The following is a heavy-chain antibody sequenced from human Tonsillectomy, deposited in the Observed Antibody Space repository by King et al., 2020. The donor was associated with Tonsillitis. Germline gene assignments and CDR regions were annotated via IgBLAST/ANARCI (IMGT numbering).Heavy chain of an antibody. J-gene: IGHJ4*02. CDR3: AREIRITIFGVVKKGYYFDY. CDR2: ISYDGSNK. D-gene: IGHD3-3*01. Sequence: VQLVESGGGVVQPGRSLRLSCAASGFTFSSYAMHWVRQAPGKGLEWVAVISYDGSNKYYADSVKGRFTISRDNSKNTLYLQMNSLRAEDTDLYYCAREIRITIFGVVKKGYYFDYWGQGTLVTVSS. CDR1: GFTFSSYA. V-gene: IGHV3-30-3*01.